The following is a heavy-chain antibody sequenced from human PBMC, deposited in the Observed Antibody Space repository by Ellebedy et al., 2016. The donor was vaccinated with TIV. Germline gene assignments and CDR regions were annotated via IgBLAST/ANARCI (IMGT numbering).Heavy chain of an antibody. Sequence: PGGSLRLSCAASEFIFSDYAMGWVRQAPGKGLQWVSAITASGGSIHYADSVKGRFTISRDNSQNKLYLHMNSLRAEDTALFFCAKLMSNGFGDLGLDVWGQGTTVTVSS. V-gene: IGHV3-23*01. CDR1: EFIFSDYA. CDR2: ITASGGSI. CDR3: AKLMSNGFGDLGLDV. D-gene: IGHD3-10*01. J-gene: IGHJ6*02.